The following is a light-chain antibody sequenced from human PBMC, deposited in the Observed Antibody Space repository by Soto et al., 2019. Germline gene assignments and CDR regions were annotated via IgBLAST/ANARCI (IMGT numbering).Light chain of an antibody. CDR1: QSVSSSY. V-gene: IGKV3-20*01. CDR2: GAS. CDR3: QQYGSSQWT. J-gene: IGKJ1*01. Sequence: EILLTQSPGTLSLSPGERATLSCRASQSVSSSYLAWYQQKPGQAPRLLFYGASSRATGIPDRFSGSGSGTDFTLTISRLEPEDFAVYYCQQYGSSQWTFGQGTRWIS.